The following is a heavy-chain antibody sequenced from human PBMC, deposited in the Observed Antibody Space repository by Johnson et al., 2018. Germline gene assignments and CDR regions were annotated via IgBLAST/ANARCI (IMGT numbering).Heavy chain of an antibody. CDR3: ARDGVTHAFDI. J-gene: IGHJ3*02. CDR1: GYSFTIYW. CDR2: IYPGDSDT. V-gene: IGHV5-51*03. Sequence: KQPGESLKISCKGTGYSFTIYWIGWVRQMPGKGLEWMGIIYPGDSDTRYSPSFQGQVTISADKSISTASLQWSSLKASDTAIYYWARDGVTHAFDIWGQGTMVTVSP. D-gene: IGHD2-21*02.